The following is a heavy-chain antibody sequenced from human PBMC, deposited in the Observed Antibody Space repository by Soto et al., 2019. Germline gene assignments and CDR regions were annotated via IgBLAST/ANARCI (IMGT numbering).Heavy chain of an antibody. CDR3: ARVSAYCGGDCYFIFAY. CDR2: INAGNGNT. Sequence: GASVKVSCKASGYTFTSYAMHCVRQAPGQRLEWMGWINAGNGNTKYSQKFQGRVTITRDTSASTAYMELSSLRSEDTAVYYCARVSAYCGGDCYFIFAYWGQGTLVTSPQ. J-gene: IGHJ4*02. V-gene: IGHV1-3*01. D-gene: IGHD2-21*02. CDR1: GYTFTSYA.